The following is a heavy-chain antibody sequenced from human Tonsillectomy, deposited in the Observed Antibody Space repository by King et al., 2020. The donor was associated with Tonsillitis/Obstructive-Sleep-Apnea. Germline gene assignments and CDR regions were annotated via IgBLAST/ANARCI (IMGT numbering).Heavy chain of an antibody. Sequence: HVQLQESGPGLVKPSETLSLTCTVSGGSISSFFWSWIRRPPGKGLQWIGYLYYSGSTNYNPSLKSRVSISVDTSKNQFSLRLSSVTAADTAVYYCARLTGLSYYFYGMDVWGQGTTVTVSS. CDR2: LYYSGST. V-gene: IGHV4-59*08. J-gene: IGHJ6*02. CDR3: ARLTGLSYYFYGMDV. CDR1: GGSISSFF. D-gene: IGHD7-27*01.